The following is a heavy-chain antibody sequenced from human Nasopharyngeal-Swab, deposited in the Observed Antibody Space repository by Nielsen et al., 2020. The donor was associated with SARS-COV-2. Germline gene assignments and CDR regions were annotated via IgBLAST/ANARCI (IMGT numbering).Heavy chain of an antibody. J-gene: IGHJ4*02. CDR2: ISGSGTSI. CDR3: GRGYSNIDY. D-gene: IGHD4-11*01. V-gene: IGHV3-11*01. Sequence: GGSLSLSCAAFGFTFSDSSMSWFRQAPGKGLEWVSFISGSGTSIYYADSVKGRFTISRDNAKNSLFLQMNSLRAEDTAVYYCGRGYSNIDYWGQGTLVTVSS. CDR1: GFTFSDSS.